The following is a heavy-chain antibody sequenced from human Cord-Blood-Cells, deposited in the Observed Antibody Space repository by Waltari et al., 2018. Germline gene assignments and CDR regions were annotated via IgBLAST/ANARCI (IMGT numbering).Heavy chain of an antibody. CDR1: GFTFSNAW. CDR2: IKSKTDGGTT. Sequence: AASGFTFSNAWMSLVRQAPGKGLEWVGRIKSKTDGGTTDYAAPVKGRFTISRDDSKNTLYLQMNSLKTEDTAVYYCTTLENDYGDYGDAFDIWGQGTMVTVYS. J-gene: IGHJ3*02. CDR3: TTLENDYGDYGDAFDI. D-gene: IGHD4-17*01. V-gene: IGHV3-15*01.